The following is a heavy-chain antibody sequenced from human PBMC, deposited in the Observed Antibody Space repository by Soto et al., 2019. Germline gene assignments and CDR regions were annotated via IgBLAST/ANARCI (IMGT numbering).Heavy chain of an antibody. D-gene: IGHD3-10*01. CDR3: ATSNYVDSGRYPQAPFDY. CDR1: GFTFTNAW. CDR2: IKSKTDGGTT. J-gene: IGHJ4*02. V-gene: IGHV3-15*07. Sequence: GGSLRLSCAASGFTFTNAWMTWVRQAPGTGLEWIGRIKSKTDGGTTDYAAPVKGRFTISRDDSKNTLYLRMNSLKSEDTALYYCATSNYVDSGRYPQAPFDYWGRGTLVTVSS.